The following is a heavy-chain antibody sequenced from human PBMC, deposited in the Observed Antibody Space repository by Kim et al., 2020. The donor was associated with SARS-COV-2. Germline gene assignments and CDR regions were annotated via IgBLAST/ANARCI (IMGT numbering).Heavy chain of an antibody. CDR1: GFTFSTYT. D-gene: IGHD3-10*01. CDR2: ISSSSSTI. J-gene: IGHJ4*02. Sequence: GGSLRLSCAASGFTFSTYTMNWVRQAPGKGLEWVSYISSSSSTIFYADSVKGRFTISRDNAKNSLFLQMNSLRDEDTAVYYCAREWFGELFVSPLIKSYYFDYWGQGTLVTVSS. CDR3: AREWFGELFVSPLIKSYYFDY. V-gene: IGHV3-48*02.